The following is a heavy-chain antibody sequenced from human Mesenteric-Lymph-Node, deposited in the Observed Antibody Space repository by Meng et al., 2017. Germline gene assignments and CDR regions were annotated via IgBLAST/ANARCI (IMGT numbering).Heavy chain of an antibody. Sequence: QMQLQGWVSGVVNPSETLSVTCIGLGGFLDNSDYFLDWIRQPPGKGLEWIGSVRYSGTAYYSPSLTSRVTISVDTSKNQFSLNLSSLTAADTAVYYCGRDQGRQLINHWGQGTLVTVSS. CDR1: GGFLDNSDYF. CDR3: GRDQGRQLINH. V-gene: IGHV4-39*01. J-gene: IGHJ4*02. CDR2: VRYSGTA. D-gene: IGHD1-1*01.